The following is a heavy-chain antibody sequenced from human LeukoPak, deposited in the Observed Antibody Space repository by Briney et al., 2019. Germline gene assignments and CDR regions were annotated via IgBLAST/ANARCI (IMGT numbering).Heavy chain of an antibody. CDR3: ARPSYYYDSSGYSLSYFDY. CDR1: GGTFSSYA. CDR2: IIPIFGTA. J-gene: IGHJ4*02. V-gene: IGHV1-69*13. Sequence: SVKVSCKASGGTFSSYAISWVRQAPGQGLEWMGGIIPIFGTANYAQKFQGRVTITADESTSTAYMELSRLRSDDTAVYYCARPSYYYDSSGYSLSYFDYWGQGTLVTVSS. D-gene: IGHD3-22*01.